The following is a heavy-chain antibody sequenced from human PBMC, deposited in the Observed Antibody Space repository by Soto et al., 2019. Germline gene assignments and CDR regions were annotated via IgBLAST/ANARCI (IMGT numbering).Heavy chain of an antibody. J-gene: IGHJ6*02. CDR1: GASISSYY. CDR2: IYYSGGT. Sequence: SETLSLTCTVSGASISSYYWSWIRQPPGKGLEWIGYIYYSGGTNYNPSLKSRVTISVDTSKNQFSLKLSSVTAADTAVYYCASGPTPIYGMDVWGQGTTVTVSS. V-gene: IGHV4-59*08. CDR3: ASGPTPIYGMDV.